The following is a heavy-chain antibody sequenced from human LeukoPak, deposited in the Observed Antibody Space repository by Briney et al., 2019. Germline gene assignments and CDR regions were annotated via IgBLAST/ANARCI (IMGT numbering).Heavy chain of an antibody. D-gene: IGHD3-22*01. CDR3: ARRVRGTMIVVVTPGFDY. Sequence: SETLSLTCAVYGGSFSGYYWSWIRQPPGKGLEWIGEINHSGSTNYNPSLRSRVTISVDTSKNQFSLKLSSVTAADTAVYYCARRVRGTMIVVVTPGFDYWGQGTLVTVSS. CDR1: GGSFSGYY. CDR2: INHSGST. J-gene: IGHJ4*02. V-gene: IGHV4-34*01.